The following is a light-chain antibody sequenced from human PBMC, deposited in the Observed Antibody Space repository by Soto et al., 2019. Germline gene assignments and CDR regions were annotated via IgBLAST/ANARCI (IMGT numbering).Light chain of an antibody. Sequence: DIVMTQSPDSLAVSLGERATINCKSSQSVLYSSNNKNYLAWYQQKPGHPPKLLIYWTSTRESVVHDRFSRSGSGTDFSLTIGSLQAEDVAVYYCQQYYSTPWTFGQGTKVEIK. CDR2: WTS. J-gene: IGKJ1*01. CDR1: QSVLYSSNNKNY. CDR3: QQYYSTPWT. V-gene: IGKV4-1*01.